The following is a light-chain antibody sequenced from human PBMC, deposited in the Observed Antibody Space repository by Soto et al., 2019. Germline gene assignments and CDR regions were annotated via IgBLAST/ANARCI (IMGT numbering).Light chain of an antibody. CDR1: QGISTW. J-gene: IGKJ5*01. Sequence: DIQMTQSPSSLSASVGDRVTITCRASQGISTWLAWYQQKPEKAPKTLIFDASTLQSGVPSRFRGSGSGTDFTSTISRLQPEDIATYYCQQYENLPTFGQGTRLEIK. CDR2: DAS. CDR3: QQYENLPT. V-gene: IGKV1D-16*01.